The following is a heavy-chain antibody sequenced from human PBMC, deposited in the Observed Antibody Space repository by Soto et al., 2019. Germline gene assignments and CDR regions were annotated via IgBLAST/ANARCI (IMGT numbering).Heavy chain of an antibody. Sequence: QVQLVQSGAEVKKPGASVKVSCKASGYTFTSYVLSWVRQAPGQRLEWMGGINAGEGNTKYSQRFQGRVTTTRDTSASTAYMELSSLRSEDTAVYYWARGMATVTGLLDYWGQGTLVTVSS. D-gene: IGHD4-17*01. J-gene: IGHJ4*02. CDR3: ARGMATVTGLLDY. CDR1: GYTFTSYV. CDR2: INAGEGNT. V-gene: IGHV1-3*01.